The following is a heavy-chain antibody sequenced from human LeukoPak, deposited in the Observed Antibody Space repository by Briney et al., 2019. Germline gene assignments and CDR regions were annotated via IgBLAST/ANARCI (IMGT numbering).Heavy chain of an antibody. V-gene: IGHV3-20*04. J-gene: IGHJ4*02. CDR3: ARARNEWELRLFDY. CDR2: INWNGGST. D-gene: IGHD1-26*01. CDR1: GLSFSNSG. Sequence: GGSLRLSCAASGLSFSNSGMNWVRQAPGKGLEWVSGINWNGGSTGYADSVKGRFTISRDNAKNSLYLQMNSLRAEDTALYYCARARNEWELRLFDYWGQGTLVTVSS.